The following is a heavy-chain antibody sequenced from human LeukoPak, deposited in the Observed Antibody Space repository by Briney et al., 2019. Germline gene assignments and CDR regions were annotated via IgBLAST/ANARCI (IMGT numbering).Heavy chain of an antibody. CDR3: AKMYSSGWHFDY. D-gene: IGHD6-19*01. Sequence: SETLSLTCTVSGGSISSSSYYWGWIRQPPGKGLEWIGSIYYSGSTYYNPSLKSRVTISVDTSKNQFSLKLSSVTAADTAVYYCAKMYSSGWHFDYWGQGTLVTVSS. CDR1: GGSISSSSYY. V-gene: IGHV4-39*07. J-gene: IGHJ4*02. CDR2: IYYSGST.